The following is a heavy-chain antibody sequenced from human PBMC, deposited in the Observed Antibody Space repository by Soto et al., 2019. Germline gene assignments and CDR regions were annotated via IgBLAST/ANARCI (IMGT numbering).Heavy chain of an antibody. Sequence: EVQLLESGGGLVQPGGSLRLSCAASGFTFSNYAMSLVRQAPGQGLEWVSSIHGSGAGTYYADSVKGRFTVSRDDSKGTLYLQMSSLTVDDTAIYYCAKDAVARNGVWDWFDSGGQGTLVTVAS. V-gene: IGHV3-23*01. CDR2: IHGSGAGT. CDR1: GFTFSNYA. J-gene: IGHJ5*01. D-gene: IGHD6-19*01. CDR3: AKDAVARNGVWDWFDS.